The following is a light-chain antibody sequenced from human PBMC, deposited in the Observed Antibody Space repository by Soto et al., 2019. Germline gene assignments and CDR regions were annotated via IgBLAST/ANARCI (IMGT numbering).Light chain of an antibody. CDR3: SSFTTSSTFV. Sequence: QSVLAQPAPVSGSPGQSITIPCTGTSSDVGRYNYVSWFQQHPGKAPKLLIYDVSNWPSGVSDRFSGSKSGNTASLTISGLQAEDEADYYCSSFTTSSTFVFGTGTKVTVL. J-gene: IGLJ1*01. CDR1: SSDVGRYNY. CDR2: DVS. V-gene: IGLV2-14*01.